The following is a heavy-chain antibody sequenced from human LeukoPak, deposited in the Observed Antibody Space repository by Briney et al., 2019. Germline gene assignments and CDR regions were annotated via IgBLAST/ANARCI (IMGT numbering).Heavy chain of an antibody. J-gene: IGHJ4*02. CDR3: AKGYCSSPSCPNFDY. CDR2: INHSGST. D-gene: IGHD2-2*01. CDR1: GGSISGSSYY. Sequence: SETLSLTCTVSGGSISGSSYYWSWIRQPPGKGLEWIGEINHSGSTNYNPSLKSRVTISVDTSKNQFSLKLGSVTAADTAVYYCAKGYCSSPSCPNFDYWGQGTLVTVSS. V-gene: IGHV4-39*07.